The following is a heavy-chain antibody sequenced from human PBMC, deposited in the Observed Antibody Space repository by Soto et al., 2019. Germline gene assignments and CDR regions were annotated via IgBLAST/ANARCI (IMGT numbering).Heavy chain of an antibody. J-gene: IGHJ4*02. V-gene: IGHV5-51*01. CDR3: ARPGRLRYTSSFDY. CDR2: IYPGDSET. CDR1: GYIFTNYW. Sequence: GGSLKISCKGSGYIFTNYWIGWGRQMPGKGLEWMGIIYPGDSETRYSPSFQGQVTISADKSTSTAYLQWSSLKASDTAMYYCARPGRLRYTSSFDYWGQGTQVTVSS. D-gene: IGHD6-6*01.